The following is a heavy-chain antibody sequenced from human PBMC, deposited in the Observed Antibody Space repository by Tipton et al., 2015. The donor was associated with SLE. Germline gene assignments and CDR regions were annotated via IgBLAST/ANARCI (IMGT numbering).Heavy chain of an antibody. D-gene: IGHD3-16*01. CDR2: IKHTGNT. CDR1: GESFSGYF. J-gene: IGHJ5*02. V-gene: IGHV4-34*01. Sequence: TLSLTCAVYGESFSGYFWSWLRQPPGKGLEWIGEIKHTGNTNYNSSLNHRATVSVDTTKNQFSLKFFSVTAADTAVYYCARRGHYFYSGKWFDHWSQGTLVSVSA. CDR3: ARRGHYFYSGKWFDH.